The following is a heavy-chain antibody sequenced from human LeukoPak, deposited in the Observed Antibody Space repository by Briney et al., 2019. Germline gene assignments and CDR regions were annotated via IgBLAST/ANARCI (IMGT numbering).Heavy chain of an antibody. CDR2: INSGNGHT. CDR3: TRGARFRSYGSGTYYTSLPFDP. J-gene: IGHJ5*02. CDR1: GGTFSSYA. D-gene: IGHD3-10*01. Sequence: ASVKVSCKASGGTFSSYAISWVRQAPGQGLEWMGWINSGNGHTKYSQDFQGRVTITRDTSATTAYMELSSLRSEDMAVYYCTRGARFRSYGSGTYYTSLPFDPWGQGTLVTVSS. V-gene: IGHV1-3*03.